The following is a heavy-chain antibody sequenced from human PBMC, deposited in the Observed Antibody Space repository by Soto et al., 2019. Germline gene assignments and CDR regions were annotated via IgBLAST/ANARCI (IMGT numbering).Heavy chain of an antibody. CDR1: GYTFTSYG. J-gene: IGHJ3*02. V-gene: IGHV1-18*01. CDR2: ISAYNGNT. CDR3: ARGPYSYDSSGDSGAFDI. D-gene: IGHD3-22*01. Sequence: QVQLVQSGAEVKKPGASVKVSCKASGYTFTSYGISWVRQAPGQGLEWMGWISAYNGNTNDAQKLQGRVTMTTDTSTSTAYMELRSLRSDDTAVYYCARGPYSYDSSGDSGAFDIWGQGTMVTGSS.